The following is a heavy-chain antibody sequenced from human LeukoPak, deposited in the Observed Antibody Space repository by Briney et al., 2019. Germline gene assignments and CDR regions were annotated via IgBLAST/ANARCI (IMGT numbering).Heavy chain of an antibody. D-gene: IGHD6-13*01. CDR2: IYYSGST. J-gene: IGHJ4*02. CDR1: GGSISSYY. V-gene: IGHV4-59*12. CDR3: ARDSGSSWYPESNYFDY. Sequence: PSETLSLTCTVSGGSISSYYWSWIRQPPGKGLEWIGYIYYSGSTYYNPSLKSRVTISVDTSKNQFSLKLSSVTAADTAVYYCARDSGSSWYPESNYFDYWGQGTLVTVSS.